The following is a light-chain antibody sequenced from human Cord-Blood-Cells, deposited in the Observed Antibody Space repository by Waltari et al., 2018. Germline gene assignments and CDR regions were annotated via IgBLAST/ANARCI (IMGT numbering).Light chain of an antibody. Sequence: DIVMTQTPPSLSATPGQPASISCTSSQSLLHSVGKTYLYWYLQKPGQSPQLLIYEVSSRFTGVPDRFSGSGSGTEFTLKISRVEADDVGVYYCMQGIRHTWTFGQGTKVEIK. J-gene: IGKJ1*01. V-gene: IGKV2-29*02. CDR3: MQGIRHTWT. CDR1: QSLLHSVGKTY. CDR2: EVS.